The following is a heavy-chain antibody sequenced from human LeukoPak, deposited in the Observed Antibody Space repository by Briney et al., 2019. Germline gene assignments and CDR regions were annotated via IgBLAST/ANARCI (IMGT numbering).Heavy chain of an antibody. CDR3: ARDPTTVTKGFDV. CDR1: DDSFNTHY. Sequence: SETLSLTCSVSDDSFNTHYWTWIRHPPGKGLEWIGYISSIESTNYNPSLKSRVTITVDTSKKQFSLKMTSVTAADTAVYCCARDPTTVTKGFDVWGQGTMVTVSS. J-gene: IGHJ3*01. D-gene: IGHD4-17*01. V-gene: IGHV4-59*11. CDR2: ISSIEST.